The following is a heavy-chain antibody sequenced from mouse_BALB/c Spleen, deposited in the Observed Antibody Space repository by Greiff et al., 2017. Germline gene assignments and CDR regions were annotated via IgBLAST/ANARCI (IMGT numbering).Heavy chain of an antibody. CDR3: ARLYGNYGFAY. D-gene: IGHD2-10*02. CDR1: GFAFSSYD. CDR2: ISSGGGST. Sequence: DVMLVESGGGLVKPGGSLKLSCAASGFAFSSYDMSWVRQTPEKRLEWVAYISSGGGSTYYPDTVKGRFTISRDNAKNTLYLQMSSLKSEDTAMYYCARLYGNYGFAYWGQGTLVTVSA. V-gene: IGHV5-12-1*01. J-gene: IGHJ3*01.